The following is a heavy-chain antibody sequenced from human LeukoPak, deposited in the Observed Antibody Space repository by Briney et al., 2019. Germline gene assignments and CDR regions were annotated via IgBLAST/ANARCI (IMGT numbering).Heavy chain of an antibody. J-gene: IGHJ4*02. V-gene: IGHV1-8*03. Sequence: EASVKVSCKASGYTFTSYDINWVRQATGQGLEWMGWMNPNSGNTGYAQKFQGRVTITRNTSISTAYVELSSLRSEDTAVYYCAIDSSSSSFDYWGQGTLVTVSS. CDR2: MNPNSGNT. CDR3: AIDSSSSSFDY. D-gene: IGHD6-6*01. CDR1: GYTFTSYD.